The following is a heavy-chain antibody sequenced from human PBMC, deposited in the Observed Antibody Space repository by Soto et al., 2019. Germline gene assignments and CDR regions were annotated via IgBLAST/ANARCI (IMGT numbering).Heavy chain of an antibody. V-gene: IGHV3-21*06. J-gene: IGHJ6*02. CDR2: IRSSTSDT. CDR3: ARDSRDCCTITCRHYYYFYAMDV. Sequence: PGGSLRLSCEASGFTFTSYSMNWVRQAPGKGLEWVASIRSSTSDTYYADSVKGRFTISRDNAENSLTLQMTSLRAEDTAIYYCARDSRDCCTITCRHYYYFYAMDVWGQGTTVTVSS. CDR1: GFTFTSYS. D-gene: IGHD2-2*01.